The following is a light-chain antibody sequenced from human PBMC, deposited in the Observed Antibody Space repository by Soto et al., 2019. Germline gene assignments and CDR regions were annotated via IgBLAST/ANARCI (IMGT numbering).Light chain of an antibody. CDR3: QQYGDSRWT. V-gene: IGKV1-39*01. CDR1: QTISGF. J-gene: IGKJ1*01. CDR2: AAS. Sequence: DIQMSQSPSSLSASGGDRVAITCRASQTISGFLNWYQQKPGEAPKLLIYAASTLQSGVPSRFSGSGSGTDFTLTISSLEPEDCAIYYCQQYGDSRWTFGQGTKVDIK.